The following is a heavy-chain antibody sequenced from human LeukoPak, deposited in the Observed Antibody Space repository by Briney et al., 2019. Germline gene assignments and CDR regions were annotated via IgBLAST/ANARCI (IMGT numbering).Heavy chain of an antibody. CDR2: IRYDGSNE. Sequence: GGSLRLSCAASGFTFSSYGMHWVRQAPGKGLEWVSFIRYDGSNEYYADSVRGRFTISRDNSKNTLYLQMNSLRAEDTAVYYCAKDSGVNYYYYYMDVWGKGTTVTISS. V-gene: IGHV3-30*02. D-gene: IGHD7-27*01. CDR3: AKDSGVNYYYYYMDV. J-gene: IGHJ6*03. CDR1: GFTFSSYG.